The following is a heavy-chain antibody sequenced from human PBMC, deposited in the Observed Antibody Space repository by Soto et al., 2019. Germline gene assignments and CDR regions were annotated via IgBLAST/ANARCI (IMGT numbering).Heavy chain of an antibody. CDR1: GFTFSSYA. CDR3: AKGRGYSGYDALDY. CDR2: ISGSGGST. D-gene: IGHD5-12*01. J-gene: IGHJ4*02. Sequence: PGGSLRLSCAASGFTFSSYAMSWVRQAPGKGLEWVSAISGSGGSTYYADSVKGRFTISRDNSKNTLYLQTNSLRAEDTAVYYCAKGRGYSGYDALDYWGQGTLVTVSS. V-gene: IGHV3-23*01.